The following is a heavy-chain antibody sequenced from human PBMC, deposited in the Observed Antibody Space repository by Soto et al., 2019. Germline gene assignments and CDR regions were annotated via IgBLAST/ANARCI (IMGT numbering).Heavy chain of an antibody. CDR2: LSGSGRSA. CDR3: ENWGAKNSVPGTRSLDT. Sequence: PGGSLRLSCAASGFTLSSSAMTWVRQAPGKGLEWVSGLSGSGRSAYYADSVRGRFTISRDTSTNTLYVQMNILRAEDTAIYYCENWGAKNSVPGTRSLDTWGQGALVTVSS. D-gene: IGHD3-16*01. CDR1: GFTLSSSA. V-gene: IGHV3-23*01. J-gene: IGHJ5*02.